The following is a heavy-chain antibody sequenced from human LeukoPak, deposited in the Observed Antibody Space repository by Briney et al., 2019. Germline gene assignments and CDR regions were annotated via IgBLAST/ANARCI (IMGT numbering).Heavy chain of an antibody. V-gene: IGHV1-18*01. CDR1: GYTFTSYG. CDR3: ARDLGDIVVVPSAITLP. J-gene: IGHJ5*02. Sequence: ASVKVSCKADGYTFTSYGISWVRQAPGQGLEWMGWISAYNGNTNYAQKLQGRVTMTTDTSTSTAYMELRSLRSDDTAVYYCARDLGDIVVVPSAITLPWGQGTLVTVSS. CDR2: ISAYNGNT. D-gene: IGHD2-2*01.